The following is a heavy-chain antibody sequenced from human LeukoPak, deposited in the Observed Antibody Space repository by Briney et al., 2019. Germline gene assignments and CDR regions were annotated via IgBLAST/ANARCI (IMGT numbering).Heavy chain of an antibody. V-gene: IGHV3-21*01. CDR1: GFTFSSYS. CDR3: ARVLTIWFGESVYYYYGMDV. CDR2: ISSSSSYI. Sequence: GGSLRLSCAASGFTFSSYSMNWVRQAPGKGLEWVSSISSSSSYIYYADSVKGRFTISRDNAKNSLYLQMNSLRAEDTAVYYCARVLTIWFGESVYYYYGMDVWGQGTTVTVFS. J-gene: IGHJ6*02. D-gene: IGHD3-10*01.